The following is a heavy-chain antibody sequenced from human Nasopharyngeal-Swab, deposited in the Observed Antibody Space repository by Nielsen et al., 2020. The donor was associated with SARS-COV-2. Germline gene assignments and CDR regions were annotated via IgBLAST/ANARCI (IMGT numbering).Heavy chain of an antibody. V-gene: IGHV3-48*04. J-gene: IGHJ4*02. CDR2: ISSSSSTI. CDR1: GFTFSSYS. D-gene: IGHD6-19*01. Sequence: GESLKISCAASGFTFSSYSMNWVRQAPGKGPEWVSYISSSSSTIYYADSVKGRFTISRDNAKNSLYLQMNSLRAEDTAVYYCARDLAVAGTSFDYWGQGTLVTVSS. CDR3: ARDLAVAGTSFDY.